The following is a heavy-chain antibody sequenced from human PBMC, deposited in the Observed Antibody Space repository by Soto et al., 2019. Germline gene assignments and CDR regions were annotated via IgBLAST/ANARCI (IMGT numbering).Heavy chain of an antibody. Sequence: GGSLRLSCAASGFTFSSYAMSWVRQAPGKGLEWVSAISGSGGSTYYADSVKGRFTISRDNSKNTLYLQMNSLRAEDTAVYYCAKCRKGRGIRPHDYGDYVRGYYFDYWGQGTLVTVSS. CDR2: ISGSGGST. D-gene: IGHD4-17*01. J-gene: IGHJ4*02. CDR3: AKCRKGRGIRPHDYGDYVRGYYFDY. CDR1: GFTFSSYA. V-gene: IGHV3-23*01.